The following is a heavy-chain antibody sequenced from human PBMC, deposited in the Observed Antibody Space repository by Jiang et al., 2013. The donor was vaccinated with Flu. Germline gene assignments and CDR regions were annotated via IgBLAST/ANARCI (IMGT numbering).Heavy chain of an antibody. J-gene: IGHJ4*02. D-gene: IGHD3-10*01. V-gene: IGHV4-39*07. Sequence: PGLVKPSETLSLTCTVSGGSISSSSYYWGWIRQPPGKGLEWIGSIYYSGSTYYNPSLKSRVTISVDMSKNQFSLKLSSVTAADTAVYYCARHRYYGSGNPHFDYWGQGTLVTVSS. CDR2: IYYSGST. CDR1: GGSISSSSYY. CDR3: ARHRYYGSGNPHFDY.